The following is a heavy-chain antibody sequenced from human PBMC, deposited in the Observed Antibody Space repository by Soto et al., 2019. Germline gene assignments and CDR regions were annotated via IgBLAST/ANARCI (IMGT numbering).Heavy chain of an antibody. CDR2: IYYSGST. D-gene: IGHD2-2*01. CDR3: AKEAGVVPAAMGFDP. Sequence: LSLTCTVSGGSIRGYYWSWIRQPPGKGLQYIGCIYYSGSTNYNPSLRSRVSISIDTSKNQLPLNLSSVTAADTAIYYCAKEAGVVPAAMGFDPWGPGTLVTVSS. CDR1: GGSIRGYY. V-gene: IGHV4-59*01. J-gene: IGHJ5*02.